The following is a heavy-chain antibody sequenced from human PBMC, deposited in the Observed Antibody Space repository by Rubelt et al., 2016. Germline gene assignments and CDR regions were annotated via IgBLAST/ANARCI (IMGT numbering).Heavy chain of an antibody. Sequence: QLRLLESGPGLGKPSETLSLTCGVSGGSVSSGSYYWSWIRQPPGKGLEWIGYIYYSGSTNYNPSLESRVTMSVDTSKNQFCVRLSSVTAADTALYYCARRWYSGSYYSDYWGQGTLVTVSS. V-gene: IGHV4-61*01. D-gene: IGHD1-26*01. CDR1: GGSVSSGSYY. J-gene: IGHJ4*02. CDR2: IYYSGST. CDR3: ARRWYSGSYYSDY.